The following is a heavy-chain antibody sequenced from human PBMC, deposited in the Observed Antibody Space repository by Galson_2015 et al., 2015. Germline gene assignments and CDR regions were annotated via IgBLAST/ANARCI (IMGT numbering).Heavy chain of an antibody. J-gene: IGHJ4*02. CDR1: GDSVSSNSVI. CDR2: TYYRSKWYI. CDR3: VKAPAGTYGIFQY. Sequence: CAISGDSVSSNSVIWHWIRQSPSRGLEWLGRTYYRSKWYIDYAASVNSRITINPDTSKNQFSLQLNSVTPEDTAVYYCVKAPAGTYGIFQYWGREPWSPSPQ. D-gene: IGHD1-26*01. V-gene: IGHV6-1*01.